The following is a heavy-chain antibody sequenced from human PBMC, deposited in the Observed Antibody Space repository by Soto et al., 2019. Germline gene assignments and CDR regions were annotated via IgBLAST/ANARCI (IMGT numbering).Heavy chain of an antibody. J-gene: IGHJ4*02. V-gene: IGHV4-4*02. CDR1: GGSISSTSW. CDR3: AHRPWGGSPLYV. D-gene: IGHD3-16*01. CDR2: IYHAGST. Sequence: QVQLQESGPRLVKPSGTLTLTCAVSGGSISSTSWWGWVRQPPGKALEWIGEIYHAGSTNYNPSLKSRGTLSVDKSKSQCSLRLTSVTAADTAVYYCAHRPWGGSPLYVWGQGTRVTVSA.